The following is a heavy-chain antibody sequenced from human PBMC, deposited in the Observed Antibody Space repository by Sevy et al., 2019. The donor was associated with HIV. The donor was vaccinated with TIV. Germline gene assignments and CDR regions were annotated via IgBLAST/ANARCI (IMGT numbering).Heavy chain of an antibody. Sequence: SQTLSLTCAISGDSVSSNSAVWNWIRQSPSRGLEWLGRTYYRSKWYYDYAASVKGRITINPDTSKNQFSLQLNSVTPEDTAVYYCARAGATIFGIITMSFDLWCRGTLVTVSS. D-gene: IGHD3-3*01. J-gene: IGHJ4*02. CDR3: ARAGATIFGIITMSFDL. CDR2: TYYRSKWYY. V-gene: IGHV6-1*01. CDR1: GDSVSSNSAV.